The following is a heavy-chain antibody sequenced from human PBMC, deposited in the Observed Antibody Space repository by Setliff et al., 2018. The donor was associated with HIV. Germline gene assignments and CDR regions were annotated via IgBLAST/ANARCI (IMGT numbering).Heavy chain of an antibody. V-gene: IGHV1-46*01. CDR2: INPSGGST. D-gene: IGHD3-10*01. Sequence: ASVKVSCKTSGYTFSSYYMHWVRQAPGQGLEWMGIINPSGGSTAYPQKFQGRVTMTRDTSTSTAYMELNSLRSEDTAVYYCARGSDSGSYSYYYGMDVWGQGTTVTVSS. CDR1: GYTFSSYY. J-gene: IGHJ6*02. CDR3: ARGSDSGSYSYYYGMDV.